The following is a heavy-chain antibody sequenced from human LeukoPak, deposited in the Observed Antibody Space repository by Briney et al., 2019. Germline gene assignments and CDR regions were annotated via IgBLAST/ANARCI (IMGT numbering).Heavy chain of an antibody. J-gene: IGHJ4*02. V-gene: IGHV4-59*01. D-gene: IGHD3-16*01. CDR3: ARDGRGGLFYYFDS. CDR1: GDPMTPYY. Sequence: SETLSLTCTVSGDPMTPYYWSWIRQPPGKGLEWIGYMPYSGDTRYNPSLKSRVTISVDASNNQFSLRLTSMTAADTATYYCARDGRGGLFYYFDSWGPGTLVTVSS. CDR2: MPYSGDT.